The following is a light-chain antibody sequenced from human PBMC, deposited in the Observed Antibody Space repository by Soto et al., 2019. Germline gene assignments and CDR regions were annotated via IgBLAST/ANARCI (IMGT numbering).Light chain of an antibody. CDR1: SSDVGGYNY. CDR2: DVS. CDR3: SSYTRRSALVV. J-gene: IGLJ2*01. V-gene: IGLV2-14*01. Sequence: QSALTQPASVSGSPGQSITISCTGTSSDVGGYNYVSWYQQHPGKAPKLMIYDVSNRPSGVSNRFSGSKSGNTASLTISGLPAEDEADYYCSSYTRRSALVVFAGGTKLTVL.